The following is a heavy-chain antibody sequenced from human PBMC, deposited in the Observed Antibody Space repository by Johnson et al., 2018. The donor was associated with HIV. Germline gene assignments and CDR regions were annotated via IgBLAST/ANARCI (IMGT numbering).Heavy chain of an antibody. CDR2: ISWNSGSI. Sequence: QLVESGGGVVRPGGSLRLSCAASGFTFDDYAMHWVRQAPGKGLEWVSGISWNSGSIGYADSVKGRFTISRDNAKNSLYLQMNSLRAEDTALYYCAKDRGGPVRDDAFDIWGQGTMVTVSS. CDR1: GFTFDDYA. V-gene: IGHV3-9*01. CDR3: AKDRGGPVRDDAFDI. J-gene: IGHJ3*02. D-gene: IGHD3-10*01.